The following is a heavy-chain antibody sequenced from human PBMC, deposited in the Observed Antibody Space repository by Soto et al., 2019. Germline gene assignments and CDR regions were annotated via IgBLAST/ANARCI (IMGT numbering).Heavy chain of an antibody. CDR2: IKQDGSET. V-gene: IGHV3-7*01. D-gene: IGHD3-10*01. Sequence: GGSLRLSCAASGFTFSSHWMSWVRQAPGKRLEWVATIKQDGSETYYVDSVKGRFTISRDNAKNSLFLQVSSLRAEDTAVYYCARERGYYYGSGSYRYYYGMDVWGQGTTVTVSS. CDR1: GFTFSSHW. CDR3: ARERGYYYGSGSYRYYYGMDV. J-gene: IGHJ6*02.